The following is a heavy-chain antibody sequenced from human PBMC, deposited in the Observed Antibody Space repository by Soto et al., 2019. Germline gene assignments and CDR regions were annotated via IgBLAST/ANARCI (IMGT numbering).Heavy chain of an antibody. CDR3: VRDWSTFWGMNV. V-gene: IGHV3-7*01. J-gene: IGHJ6*02. CDR1: GFTFSTYW. CDR2: IKQDGSEK. Sequence: PVGSLRLSCAASGFTFSTYWMNWVRQAPGKGLEWVANIKQDGSEKYYVDSVKGRFAISRDNAKDSLFLQVNNLRAEDTAVYYCVRDWSTFWGMNVWGQGTTVTVSS.